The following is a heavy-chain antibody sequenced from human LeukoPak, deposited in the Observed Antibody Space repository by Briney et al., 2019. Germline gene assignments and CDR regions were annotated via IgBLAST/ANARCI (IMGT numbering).Heavy chain of an antibody. CDR1: GFTFSDYY. V-gene: IGHV3-15*01. J-gene: IGHJ5*02. CDR2: IKSKTDGGTT. CDR3: TANVDTAMVTELEA. D-gene: IGHD5-18*01. Sequence: PGGSLRLSCAASGFTFSDYYMSWVRQAPGKGLEWVGRIKSKTDGGTTDYAAPVKGRFTISRDDSKNTLYLQMNSLKTEDTAVYYCTANVDTAMVTELEAWGQGTLVTVSS.